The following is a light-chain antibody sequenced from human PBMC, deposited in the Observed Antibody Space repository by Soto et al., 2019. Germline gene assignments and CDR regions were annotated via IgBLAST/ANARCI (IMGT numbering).Light chain of an antibody. V-gene: IGKV2-30*01. CDR3: MQGTDWPPT. Sequence: DVVMTQSPLSLPVTLGQPASISCRSSQSPLFSNGVTYLSWFHQRPGQSPRRLIYEVSRRDSGVPDKVSGRGAGTDFTLKIRRVEAEDAGVYYCMQGTDWPPTFGQGTKVDIK. CDR1: QSPLFSNGVTY. J-gene: IGKJ1*01. CDR2: EVS.